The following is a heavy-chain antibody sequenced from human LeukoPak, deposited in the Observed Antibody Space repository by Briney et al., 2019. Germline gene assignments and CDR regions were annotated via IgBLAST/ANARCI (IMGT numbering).Heavy chain of an antibody. J-gene: IGHJ4*02. CDR1: GGSISSSSYY. V-gene: IGHV4-39*01. CDR2: IYYSGRT. Sequence: SETLSLTCTVSGGSISSSSYYWGWIRQPPGKGLEWIGSIYYSGRTYYNPSLKSRVTISVDTSKNQFSLKLSSVTAADTAVYYCARHLGYCSSTSCPGLGDSGGGFDYWGQGTLVTVSS. D-gene: IGHD2-2*01. CDR3: ARHLGYCSSTSCPGLGDSGGGFDY.